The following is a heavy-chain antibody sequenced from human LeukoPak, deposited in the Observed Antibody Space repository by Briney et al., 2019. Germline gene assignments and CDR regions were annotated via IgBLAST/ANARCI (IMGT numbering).Heavy chain of an antibody. D-gene: IGHD6-13*01. V-gene: IGHV4-61*02. CDR2: IYTSGST. Sequence: SETLSLTCTVSGGSISSGSYYWSWIRQPAGKGLEWIGRIYTSGSTNYNPSLKSRVTISVDTSKNQFSLKLNSVTATDTAVYYCARMSNSSPIIDYWGQGTLVTVSS. CDR3: ARMSNSSPIIDY. CDR1: GGSISSGSYY. J-gene: IGHJ4*02.